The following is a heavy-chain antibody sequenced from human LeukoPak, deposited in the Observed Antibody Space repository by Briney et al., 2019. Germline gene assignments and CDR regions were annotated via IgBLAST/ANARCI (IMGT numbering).Heavy chain of an antibody. D-gene: IGHD6-19*01. CDR1: GYTLTELS. V-gene: IGHV1-24*01. CDR2: FDPEDGEI. CDR3: ATSLSAGIRSGWDY. J-gene: IGHJ4*02. Sequence: ASVKVSCKVSGYTLTELSMHWVRQAPGKGLEWTGGFDPEDGEIIYAQNFQGRVTMTEDTSTDTTYMALNSLRSEDTAVYYCATSLSAGIRSGWDYWGQGTLVTVSS.